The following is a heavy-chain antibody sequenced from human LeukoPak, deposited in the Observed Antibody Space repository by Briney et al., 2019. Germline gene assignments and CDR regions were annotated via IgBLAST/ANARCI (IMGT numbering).Heavy chain of an antibody. CDR2: INPNSGGT. J-gene: IGHJ3*02. CDR1: GYTFTGYY. CDR3: ARWDDFWSGSILNDDAFDI. V-gene: IGHV1-2*02. D-gene: IGHD3-3*01. Sequence: ASVKVSCKASGYTFTGYYMHWVRQAPGQGLEWMGWINPNSGGTNYAQKFQGRVTMTRDTSISTAYMELSRLRSDDTAVYYCARWDDFWSGSILNDDAFDIWGQGTMVTVSS.